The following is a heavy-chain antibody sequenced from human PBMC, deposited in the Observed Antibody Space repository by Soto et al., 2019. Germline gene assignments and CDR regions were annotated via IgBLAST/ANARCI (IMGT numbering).Heavy chain of an antibody. J-gene: IGHJ4*02. CDR3: ARAEWYYDSSGYYSY. CDR1: GFTFSSYW. CDR2: IKQDGSEK. V-gene: IGHV3-7*01. Sequence: GGSLRLSCAASGFTFSSYWMSWVRQAPGKGLEWVANIKQDGSEKYYVDSVKGRFTISRDNAKNSLYLQMNSLRAEDTAVYYCARAEWYYDSSGYYSYWGQGTLVTVSS. D-gene: IGHD3-22*01.